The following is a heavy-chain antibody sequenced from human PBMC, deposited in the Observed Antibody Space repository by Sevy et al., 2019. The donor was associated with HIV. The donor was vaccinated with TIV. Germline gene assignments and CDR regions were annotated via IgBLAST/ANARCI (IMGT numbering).Heavy chain of an antibody. CDR2: ITPNNGKT. V-gene: IGHV1-18*01. J-gene: IGHJ1*01. Sequence: ASVKVSCKASGYTFTNYHITWVRQAPGQGLEWMGWITPNNGKTNYARRLQGRVTMTTDTSTATAYMELRNLRSDDTAVNFCASAPSGSQGPGQYFHHWGQGTLVTVSS. D-gene: IGHD1-26*01. CDR1: GYTFTNYH. CDR3: ASAPSGSQGPGQYFHH.